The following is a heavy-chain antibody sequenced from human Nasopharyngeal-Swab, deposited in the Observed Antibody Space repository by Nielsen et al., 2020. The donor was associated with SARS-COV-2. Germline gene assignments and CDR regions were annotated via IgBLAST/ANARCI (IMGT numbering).Heavy chain of an antibody. CDR3: ATTASLASWFDP. CDR1: GGPISSGSYY. Sequence: SEPLSPTCTASGGPISSGSYYWSWIRQPAGKGLEWIGRIYTSGSTNYNPSLKSRVTISVDTSKNQFSLKLSSVTAADTAVYYCATTASLASWFDPWGQGTLVTVSS. J-gene: IGHJ5*02. V-gene: IGHV4-61*02. D-gene: IGHD2-2*01. CDR2: IYTSGST.